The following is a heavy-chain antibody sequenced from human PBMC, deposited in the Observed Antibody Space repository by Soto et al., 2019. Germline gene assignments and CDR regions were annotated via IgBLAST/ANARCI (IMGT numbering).Heavy chain of an antibody. Sequence: SETLSLTCTVSGGSISSSSYYWGWIRQPPGKGLEWIGSIYYSGSTYYNPSLKSRVTISVDTSKNQFSLKLSSVTAADTAVYYCASDVLRYFVLYYFDYWGQGTLVTVSS. CDR1: GGSISSSSYY. CDR3: ASDVLRYFVLYYFDY. D-gene: IGHD3-9*01. CDR2: IYYSGST. V-gene: IGHV4-39*01. J-gene: IGHJ4*02.